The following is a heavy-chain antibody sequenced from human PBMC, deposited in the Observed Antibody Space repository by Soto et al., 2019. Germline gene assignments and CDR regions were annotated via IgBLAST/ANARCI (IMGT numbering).Heavy chain of an antibody. CDR3: AKPPGQYYDFWRDTGGALDY. V-gene: IGHV3-30*18. CDR1: GFTFSSYG. Sequence: QVQLVESGGGVVQPGRSLRLSCAASGFTFSSYGMHWVRQAPGKGLEWVAVISYDGSNKYYADSVKGRFTISRDNSKNTLYLQMNSLRAEDTAVYYCAKPPGQYYDFWRDTGGALDYWGQGTLVTVSS. CDR2: ISYDGSNK. D-gene: IGHD3-3*01. J-gene: IGHJ4*02.